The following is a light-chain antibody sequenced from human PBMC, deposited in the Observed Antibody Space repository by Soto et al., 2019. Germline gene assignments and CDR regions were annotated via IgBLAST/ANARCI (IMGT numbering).Light chain of an antibody. CDR2: DAS. Sequence: DIQMTQSPSSLSASVGDRVTITCQASRDISNYLNWYQQKPGKVPKLLIYDASKLETGVPSRFGGSGSGTYFTFTISSLQPEDIATYYCQQNDNLPPLTFGGGTKVEIK. J-gene: IGKJ4*01. V-gene: IGKV1-33*01. CDR1: RDISNY. CDR3: QQNDNLPPLT.